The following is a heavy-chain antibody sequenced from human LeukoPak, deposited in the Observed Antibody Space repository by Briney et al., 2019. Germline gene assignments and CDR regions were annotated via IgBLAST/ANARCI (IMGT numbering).Heavy chain of an antibody. CDR1: NGSISSGRYY. Sequence: SETLSLTCTASNGSISSGRYYWSWIRQPAGTGLEWIGRIFPSGSANYSPSLKSRVTISVDTSKNQFSLILNSVTAADTAVYYCARQAPLDGDFDFWGQGTLVTVSS. J-gene: IGHJ4*02. D-gene: IGHD3/OR15-3a*01. CDR3: ARQAPLDGDFDF. CDR2: IFPSGSA. V-gene: IGHV4-61*02.